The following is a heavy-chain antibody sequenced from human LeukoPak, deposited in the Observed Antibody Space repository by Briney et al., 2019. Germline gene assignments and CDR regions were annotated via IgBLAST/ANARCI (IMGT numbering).Heavy chain of an antibody. CDR3: ATTTWGLYDSSGYYYTY. D-gene: IGHD3-22*01. Sequence: ASVKVSCKVSGYTLTELSMHWVRQAPGKGLEWMGGFDPEDGETIYAQKFQGRVTMTEDTSTDTAYMELSSLRSEDTAVYYCATTTWGLYDSSGYYYTYWGQGTLVTVSS. V-gene: IGHV1-24*01. CDR1: GYTLTELS. J-gene: IGHJ4*02. CDR2: FDPEDGET.